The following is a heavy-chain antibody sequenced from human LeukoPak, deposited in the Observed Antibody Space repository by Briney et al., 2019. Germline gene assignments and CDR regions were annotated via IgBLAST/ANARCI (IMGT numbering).Heavy chain of an antibody. Sequence: GGSLRLSCAASGFTFRSYAMSWVRQAPGKGVEWVSAISGSGGSTFFSASVKGRFPISTHNSKTTLYLQMNSLRADDTSVYYSAKDHPTVYCTSTSCYVDYWGQGTLVTVSS. CDR2: ISGSGGST. CDR3: AKDHPTVYCTSTSCYVDY. CDR1: GFTFRSYA. D-gene: IGHD2-2*01. V-gene: IGHV3-23*01. J-gene: IGHJ4*02.